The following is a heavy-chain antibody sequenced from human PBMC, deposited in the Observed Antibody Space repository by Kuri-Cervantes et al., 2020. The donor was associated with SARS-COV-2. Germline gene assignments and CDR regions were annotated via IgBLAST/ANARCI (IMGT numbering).Heavy chain of an antibody. D-gene: IGHD3-22*01. CDR2: INHSGST. Sequence: ESLKISCAVYGGSFSGYYWSWIRQPPGKGLEWIGEINHSGSTNYNPFLKSRVTISVDTSKNQFSLKLSSVTAADTAVYYCAREYYYDSSGYYYTRYYYYYYGMDVWGQGTTVTVSS. V-gene: IGHV4-34*01. J-gene: IGHJ6*02. CDR1: GGSFSGYY. CDR3: AREYYYDSSGYYYTRYYYYYYGMDV.